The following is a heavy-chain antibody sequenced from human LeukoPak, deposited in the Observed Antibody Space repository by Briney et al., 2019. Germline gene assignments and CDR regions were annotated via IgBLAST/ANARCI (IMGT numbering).Heavy chain of an antibody. D-gene: IGHD2-2*02. CDR3: ARGGSGYCSSTSCYTVDY. V-gene: IGHV4-34*01. CDR2: INHSGST. CDR1: GGSFSGYY. Sequence: SETLSLTCAVYGGSFSGYYWSWIRQPPGKGLEWIGEINHSGSTNYNPSLKSRVTISVDTSKNQFSLKLSPVTAADTAVYYCARGGSGYCSSTSCYTVDYWGQGTLVTVSS. J-gene: IGHJ4*02.